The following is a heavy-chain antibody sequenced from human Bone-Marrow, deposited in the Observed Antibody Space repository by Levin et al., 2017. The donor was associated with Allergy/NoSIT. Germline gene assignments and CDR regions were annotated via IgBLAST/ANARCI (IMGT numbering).Heavy chain of an antibody. Sequence: ASVKVSCKASGYGFTTFGLNWVRQAPGQGLEWMGWINTNTGNPTYAQGFTGRFVFSLDTSVSTAYLQISSLQAEDSAVYYCARGSQYNWKSLAYWGQGTLVTVSS. CDR2: INTNTGNP. D-gene: IGHD1-20*01. CDR3: ARGSQYNWKSLAY. V-gene: IGHV7-4-1*02. CDR1: GYGFTTFG. J-gene: IGHJ4*02.